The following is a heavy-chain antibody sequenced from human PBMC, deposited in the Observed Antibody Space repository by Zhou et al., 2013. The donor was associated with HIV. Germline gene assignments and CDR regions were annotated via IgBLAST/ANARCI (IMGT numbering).Heavy chain of an antibody. Sequence: QVQLVQSGAEVKKPGASVKVSCKASGYNFTTYDMHWVRQASGQGLEWMGWINPSTSHTTYAQNFQGRVTMTRNISINTAYMELNSLRSEDTAVYYCARRGTWGDRFNVIRGGLDVWGQGTTVTVSS. CDR3: ARRGTWGDRFNVIRGGLDV. CDR2: INPSTSHT. D-gene: IGHD1-1*01. J-gene: IGHJ6*02. CDR1: GYNFTTYD. V-gene: IGHV1-8*01.